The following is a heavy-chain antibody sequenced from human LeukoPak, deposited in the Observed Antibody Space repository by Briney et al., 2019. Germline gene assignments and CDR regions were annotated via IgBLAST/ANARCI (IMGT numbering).Heavy chain of an antibody. CDR3: ARWYYSGCAFDH. D-gene: IGHD6-19*01. J-gene: IGHJ4*02. CDR2: IHDSGST. V-gene: IGHV4-59*08. CDR1: GGTISSYY. Sequence: SETLPLPRTVSGGTISSYYWNWIRQPPGKGLEWIGYIHDSGSTKYNPSLKSRVTISVDTSKNQFSLKLSSVTAADTAVYYCARWYYSGCAFDHWGQGTLVTVSS.